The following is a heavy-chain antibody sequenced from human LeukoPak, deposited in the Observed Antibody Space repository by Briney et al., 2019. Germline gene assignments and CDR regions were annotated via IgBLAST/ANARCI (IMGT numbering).Heavy chain of an antibody. CDR3: ARDRGKYYLDY. J-gene: IGHJ4*02. CDR2: INHSGST. CDR1: GGSSSGYY. D-gene: IGHD3-10*01. V-gene: IGHV4-34*01. Sequence: SETLSLTCAVYGGSSSGYYWSWIRQPPGKGLEWIGEINHSGSTNYNPSLKSRVTISVDTSKNQFSLKLSSVTAADTAVYYCARDRGKYYLDYWGQGTLVTVSS.